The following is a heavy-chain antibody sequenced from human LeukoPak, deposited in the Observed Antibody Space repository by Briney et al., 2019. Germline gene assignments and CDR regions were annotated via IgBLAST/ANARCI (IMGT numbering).Heavy chain of an antibody. J-gene: IGHJ3*02. Sequence: GGSLRLSXAASGFTFDDYAMHWVRQAPGKGLEWVSGISWNSGTIGYADSVKGRFTISRDNAKNSLYLQMNSLRAEDMAFYYCAKDYTSGWYGAFDIWGQGTMVTVSS. CDR3: AKDYTSGWYGAFDI. CDR1: GFTFDDYA. CDR2: ISWNSGTI. D-gene: IGHD6-19*01. V-gene: IGHV3-9*03.